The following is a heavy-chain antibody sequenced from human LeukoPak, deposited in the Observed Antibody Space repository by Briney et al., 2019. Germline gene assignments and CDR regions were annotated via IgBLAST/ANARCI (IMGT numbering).Heavy chain of an antibody. CDR2: IRYDGSNK. CDR1: GFTFSSYG. CDR3: AKDPQGFATNFDY. J-gene: IGHJ4*02. D-gene: IGHD3-16*01. V-gene: IGHV3-30*02. Sequence: GGSLRLSCAASGFTFSSYGMHWVRQAPGKGLEWVAFIRYDGSNKYYADSVKGRFTISRDNSKNTLYLQMNSLRAEDTAVYYRAKDPQGFATNFDYWGQGTLVTVSS.